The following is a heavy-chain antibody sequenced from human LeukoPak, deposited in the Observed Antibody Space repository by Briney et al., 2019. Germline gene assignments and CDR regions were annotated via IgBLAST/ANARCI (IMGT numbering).Heavy chain of an antibody. D-gene: IGHD3-22*01. Sequence: GGSLRLSCAASGFTFSSYWMSWVRQAPGKGLEWVANIKQDGSEKYYVDSVKGRFTISRDNAKNSLYLQMNSLRAEDTAVYYCAIDSSMRVVITFGAFDIWGQGTMVTVSS. CDR1: GFTFSSYW. J-gene: IGHJ3*02. CDR3: AIDSSMRVVITFGAFDI. V-gene: IGHV3-7*01. CDR2: IKQDGSEK.